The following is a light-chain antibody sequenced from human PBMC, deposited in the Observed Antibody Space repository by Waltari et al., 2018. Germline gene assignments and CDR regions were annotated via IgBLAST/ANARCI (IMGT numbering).Light chain of an antibody. CDR1: QSVSRF. J-gene: IGKJ1*01. V-gene: IGKV3-20*01. CDR3: HQYGRSPPWT. Sequence: EIVLTQSPATLSLSPGERATLSCRASQSVSRFLAWYQQKPGQAPRLVIYDASSRATGIPDRFSGSGSGTDFTLTISRLEPEDFAVYYCHQYGRSPPWTFGQGTKVEIK. CDR2: DAS.